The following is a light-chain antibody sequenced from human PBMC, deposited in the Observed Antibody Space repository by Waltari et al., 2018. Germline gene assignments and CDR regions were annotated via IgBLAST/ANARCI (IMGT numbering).Light chain of an antibody. Sequence: QSALTQPPSASGSPGQSVTISCTGTSTDVRFSNYVSWYQQYPGKVPKLIIYEVNTRPSGVPDRFSGSKSGNTASLTVSGLQPEDEADYYCSSYQGGNKYVFGTGTKITVL. CDR2: EVN. J-gene: IGLJ1*01. CDR3: SSYQGGNKYV. V-gene: IGLV2-8*01. CDR1: STDVRFSNY.